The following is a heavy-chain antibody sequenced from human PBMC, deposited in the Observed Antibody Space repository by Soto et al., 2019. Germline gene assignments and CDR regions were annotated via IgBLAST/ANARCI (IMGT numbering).Heavy chain of an antibody. Sequence: QDQLVQSGAEEKKPGASVKVSCKASGYTFTGYAMHWVRQAPGQRLEWMGWINAGNGNTKYSQKFQGRVTITRDTYASTAYMELSSLRSEDTAVYYCARAVAVPADFDYWGQGTLVTVSS. CDR1: GYTFTGYA. J-gene: IGHJ4*02. D-gene: IGHD6-19*01. CDR3: ARAVAVPADFDY. CDR2: INAGNGNT. V-gene: IGHV1-3*05.